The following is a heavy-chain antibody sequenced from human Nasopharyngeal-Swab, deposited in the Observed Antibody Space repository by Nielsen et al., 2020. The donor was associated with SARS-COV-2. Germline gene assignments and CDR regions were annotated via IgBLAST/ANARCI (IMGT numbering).Heavy chain of an antibody. Sequence: WVRQAPGQRLEWMGWINAGNGNTKYSQKFQGRVTITRDTSASTAYMELSSLRSEDTAVYYCASSTAAGTNYYYHYMDVWGKGTTVTVSS. CDR3: ASSTAAGTNYYYHYMDV. CDR2: INAGNGNT. D-gene: IGHD6-13*01. J-gene: IGHJ6*03. V-gene: IGHV1-3*01.